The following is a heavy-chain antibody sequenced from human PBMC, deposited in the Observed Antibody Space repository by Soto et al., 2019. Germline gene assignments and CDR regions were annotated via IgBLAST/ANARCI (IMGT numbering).Heavy chain of an antibody. CDR3: ARARNRDFWSGYYKGYYYYYMDV. CDR1: GGSISSGGYY. J-gene: IGHJ6*03. Sequence: PSETLSLTCTVSGGSISSGGYYWSWIRQHPGKGLEWIGYIYYSGSTYYNPSLKSRVTISVDTSKNQFSLKLSSVTAADTAVYYCARARNRDFWSGYYKGYYYYYMDVWGKGTTVTVSS. V-gene: IGHV4-31*03. CDR2: IYYSGST. D-gene: IGHD3-3*01.